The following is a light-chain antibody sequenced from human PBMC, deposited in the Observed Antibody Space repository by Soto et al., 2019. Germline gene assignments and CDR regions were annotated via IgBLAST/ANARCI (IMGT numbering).Light chain of an antibody. J-gene: IGLJ1*01. Sequence: SALSPPASVCGSPGQSSTISCTGTTSDFGFYNYVSWYQHHPGKAPKLLIYEVTNRHSGVSNRFSGSKSGNTASLTISGRQAEDEADYYCSSYTSSTDYVFGTGTTVT. CDR2: EVT. V-gene: IGLV2-14*01. CDR1: TSDFGFYNY. CDR3: SSYTSSTDYV.